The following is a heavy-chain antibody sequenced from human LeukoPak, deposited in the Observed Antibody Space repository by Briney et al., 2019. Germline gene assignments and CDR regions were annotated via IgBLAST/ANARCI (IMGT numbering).Heavy chain of an antibody. J-gene: IGHJ3*02. CDR3: ARDLTRAFDI. CDR1: GGSISSYY. Sequence: SETLSLTCTVSGGSISSYYWSWIRQPPGKGLEWIGYIYYSGSTNYNPSLKSRVTISVDTSKNQFSLKLSSVTAADTAVYYCARDLTRAFDIWGQGTMVTVSS. D-gene: IGHD3-9*01. CDR2: IYYSGST. V-gene: IGHV4-59*01.